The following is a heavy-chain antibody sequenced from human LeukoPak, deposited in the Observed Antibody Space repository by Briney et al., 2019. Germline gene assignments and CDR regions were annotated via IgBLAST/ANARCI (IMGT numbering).Heavy chain of an antibody. V-gene: IGHV4-59*08. J-gene: IGHJ4*02. CDR1: SGSISSYY. D-gene: IGHD3-10*01. Sequence: PSETLSLSCTVSSGSISSYYWSWIRQPPGKGLEWIGYVYYSGSANYNPSLKSRVTISVDTSKNQFSLKLSSVTAADTAVYYCARHEELGQFDYWGQGTLVPVSS. CDR2: VYYSGSA. CDR3: ARHEELGQFDY.